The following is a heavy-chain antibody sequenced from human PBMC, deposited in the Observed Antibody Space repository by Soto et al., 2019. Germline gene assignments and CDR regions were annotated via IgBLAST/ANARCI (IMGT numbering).Heavy chain of an antibody. V-gene: IGHV5-51*01. J-gene: IGHJ5*02. CDR1: GYSFTRYW. D-gene: IGHD2-21*01. CDR3: ATHCGGVTRSDCWGHWFDL. Sequence: GESLKISCTGSGYSFTRYWIGWVRQMPGKGLEWMGIIHPGDSFTVYSPSFQGHVTFSADMSIDTAYVQWSSVKASDTAIYYCATHCGGVTRSDCWGHWFDLWGQGTLVTVS. CDR2: IHPGDSFT.